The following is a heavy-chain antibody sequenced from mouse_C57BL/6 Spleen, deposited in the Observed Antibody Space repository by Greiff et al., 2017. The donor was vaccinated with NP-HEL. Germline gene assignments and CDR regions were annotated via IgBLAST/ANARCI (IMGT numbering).Heavy chain of an antibody. CDR1: GYTFTDYE. CDR3: TKISITTVVADFDY. Sequence: QVQLQQSGAELVRPGASVTLSCKASGYTFTDYEMHWVKQTPVHGLEWIGAIDPETGGTAYNQKFKGKAILTADKSSSTAYMELRSLTSEDSAVYYCTKISITTVVADFDYWGQGTTLTVSS. V-gene: IGHV1-15*01. CDR2: IDPETGGT. D-gene: IGHD1-1*01. J-gene: IGHJ2*01.